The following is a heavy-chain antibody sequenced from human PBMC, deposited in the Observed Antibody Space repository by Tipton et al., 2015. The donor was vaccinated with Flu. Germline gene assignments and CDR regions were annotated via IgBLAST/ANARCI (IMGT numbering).Heavy chain of an antibody. V-gene: IGHV4-39*07. CDR2: INYSGGA. CDR1: IGSFRINTFY. CDR3: ARDPAGYYDNSAYNIFDS. D-gene: IGHD3-22*01. Sequence: TLSLTCSVSIGSFRINTFYWGWIRQPPGKGLEWIGTINYSGGANYNPSLESRVTISVDSSKKKFSLKLTSVTAADTAVYYCARDPAGYYDNSAYNIFDSWGQGALVTVSS. J-gene: IGHJ4*02.